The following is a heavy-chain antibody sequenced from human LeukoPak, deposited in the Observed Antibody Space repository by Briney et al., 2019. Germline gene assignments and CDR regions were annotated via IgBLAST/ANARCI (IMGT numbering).Heavy chain of an antibody. CDR1: GFTFSSYG. J-gene: IGHJ4*02. V-gene: IGHV3-33*06. D-gene: IGHD6-13*01. Sequence: GRSLRLSCAASGFTFSSYGMHWVRQAPGKGLEWVAVIWYDGSNKYYADSVKGRFTISRDNSKNTLYLQMNSLRAEDTAIYYCAKPIRSSWYYFDYWGQGTLVTVST. CDR3: AKPIRSSWYYFDY. CDR2: IWYDGSNK.